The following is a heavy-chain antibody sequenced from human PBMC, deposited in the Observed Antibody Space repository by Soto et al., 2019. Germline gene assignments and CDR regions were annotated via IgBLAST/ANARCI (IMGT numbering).Heavy chain of an antibody. CDR1: GFTFSDYY. Sequence: QVQLVESGGGLVKPGGSLRLSCAASGFTFSDYYMSWIRQAPGKGLEWVSYISSSSSYTNYADSVKGRFTISRDNAKNSLYLQMNSLRAEDTAVYYCARDLEYSSSVGYGMDVWGQGTTVTVSS. D-gene: IGHD6-6*01. CDR3: ARDLEYSSSVGYGMDV. CDR2: ISSSSSYT. J-gene: IGHJ6*02. V-gene: IGHV3-11*06.